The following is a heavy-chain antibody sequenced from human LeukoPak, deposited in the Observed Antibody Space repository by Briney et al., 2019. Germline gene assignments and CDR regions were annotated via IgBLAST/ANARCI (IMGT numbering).Heavy chain of an antibody. D-gene: IGHD2-15*01. Sequence: SETLSLTCAVYGGPFSGYYWSWIRQPPGKGLEWIGEINHSGSTNYNPSLKSRVTISVDTSKNQFSLKLSSVTAADTAVYYCARGRRICFDYWGQGTLVTVSS. V-gene: IGHV4-34*01. CDR1: GGPFSGYY. J-gene: IGHJ4*02. CDR3: ARGRRICFDY. CDR2: INHSGST.